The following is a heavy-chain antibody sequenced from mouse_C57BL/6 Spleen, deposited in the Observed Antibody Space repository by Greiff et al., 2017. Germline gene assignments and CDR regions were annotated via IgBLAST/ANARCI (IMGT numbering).Heavy chain of an antibody. J-gene: IGHJ3*01. CDR1: GYTFTGYW. V-gene: IGHV1-9*01. D-gene: IGHD2-5*01. CDR2: ILPGSGST. CDR3: ARTTYYSNYEFAY. Sequence: QVQLQQSGAELMKPGASVKLSCKATGYTFTGYWIEWVKQRPGHGLEWIGEILPGSGSTNYNEKFKGKATFTADTSSNTAYMQLSSLITEDSAIYYCARTTYYSNYEFAYWGQGTLVTVSA.